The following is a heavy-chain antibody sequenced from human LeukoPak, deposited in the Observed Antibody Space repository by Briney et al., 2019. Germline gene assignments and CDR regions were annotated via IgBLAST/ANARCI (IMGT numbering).Heavy chain of an antibody. CDR2: ISSSSSSYK. V-gene: IGHV3-21*01. Sequence: GGSLRLSCAASGFTLNTYSMNWVRQAPGKGLEWVSSISSSSSSYKYYADSVKGRFTISRDNAKNSLYLQMNSLRAEDTAVYYCAELGITMIGGVWGKGTTVTISS. J-gene: IGHJ6*04. D-gene: IGHD3-10*02. CDR3: AELGITMIGGV. CDR1: GFTLNTYS.